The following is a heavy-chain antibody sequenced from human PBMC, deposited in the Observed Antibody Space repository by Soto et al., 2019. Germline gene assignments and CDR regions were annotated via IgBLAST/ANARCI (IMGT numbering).Heavy chain of an antibody. Sequence: QVQLVESGGGVVQPGRSLRLSCAASGFTFSSYGMHWVRQAPGKGLEWVAVIWYDGSNKYYADSVKGRFTISRDNSKNTLYLQMNSLRAEDTAVYYCAGTPWRYYGSGTPDAFDIWGQGTMVTVSS. D-gene: IGHD3-10*01. CDR3: AGTPWRYYGSGTPDAFDI. CDR1: GFTFSSYG. V-gene: IGHV3-33*01. J-gene: IGHJ3*02. CDR2: IWYDGSNK.